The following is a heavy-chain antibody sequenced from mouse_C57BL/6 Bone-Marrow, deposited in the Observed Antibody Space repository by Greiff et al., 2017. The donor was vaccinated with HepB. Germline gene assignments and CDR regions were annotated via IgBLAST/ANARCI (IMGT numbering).Heavy chain of an antibody. CDR2: INPYNGGT. CDR3: ARGVYYGNFYYAMDY. D-gene: IGHD2-1*01. CDR1: GYTFTDYY. J-gene: IGHJ4*01. Sequence: EVQRVESGPVLVKPGASVKMSCKASGYTFTDYYMNWVKQSHGKSLEWIGVINPYNGGTSYNQKFKGKATLTVDKSSSTAYMELNSLTSEDSAVYYCARGVYYGNFYYAMDYWGQGTSVTVSS. V-gene: IGHV1-19*01.